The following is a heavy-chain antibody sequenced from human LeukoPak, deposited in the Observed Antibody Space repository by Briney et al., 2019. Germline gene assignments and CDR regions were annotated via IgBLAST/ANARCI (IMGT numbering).Heavy chain of an antibody. CDR3: ARDFNDCSSTSCYNGWVDYMDV. CDR1: GFTCSSYE. D-gene: IGHD2-2*02. Sequence: GGSLRLSCAASGFTCSSYEMNWVRQAPGKGLEWVSYISSSGSTIYYADSVKGRFTISRDNAKNSLYLQMNSLRAEDTAVYYCARDFNDCSSTSCYNGWVDYMDVWGKGTTVTVSS. V-gene: IGHV3-48*03. J-gene: IGHJ6*03. CDR2: ISSSGSTI.